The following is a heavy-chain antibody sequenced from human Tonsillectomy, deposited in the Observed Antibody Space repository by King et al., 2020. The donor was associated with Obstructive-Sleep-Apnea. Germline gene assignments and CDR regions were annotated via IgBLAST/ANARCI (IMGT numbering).Heavy chain of an antibody. CDR1: GYSFTSYL. V-gene: IGHV5-51*01. CDR2: IYPGDSYT. CDR3: ARRGDILTAYPLLPDF. Sequence: VQLVQSGAEVKKPGESLKISCKGSGYSFTSYLIAWVRQMPGKGLEWRGIIYPGDSYTRYSPSFQGQVTISDDKAISTAYLQGSSLKASDTAMYYCARRGDILTAYPLLPDFWGQGTLVTVSS. D-gene: IGHD3-9*01. J-gene: IGHJ4*02.